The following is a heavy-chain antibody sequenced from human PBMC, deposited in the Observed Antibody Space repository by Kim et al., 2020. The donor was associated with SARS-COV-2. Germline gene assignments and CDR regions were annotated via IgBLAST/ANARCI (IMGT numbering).Heavy chain of an antibody. CDR3: ARAHSSGWAFDY. D-gene: IGHD6-19*01. J-gene: IGHJ4*02. Sequence: RYAQDSAGRFVFSLDTSVRTAYLKISSLKAEDTAVYYCARAHSSGWAFDYWGQGTLVTVSS. V-gene: IGHV7-4-1*02.